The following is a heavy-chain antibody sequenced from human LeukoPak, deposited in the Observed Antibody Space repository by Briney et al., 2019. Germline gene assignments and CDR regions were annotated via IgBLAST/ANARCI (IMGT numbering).Heavy chain of an antibody. CDR2: ISSTSNYI. CDR1: GFTFSTYA. D-gene: IGHD6-19*01. Sequence: GGSLRLSCAASGFTFSTYAISWVRQAPGKGLEWVSCISSTSNYIFYADSVRGRFTISRDNAKNTLYLQMNSLRAEDTAVYYCARGGWYGMDVWGQGTTVTVSS. V-gene: IGHV3-21*01. J-gene: IGHJ6*02. CDR3: ARGGWYGMDV.